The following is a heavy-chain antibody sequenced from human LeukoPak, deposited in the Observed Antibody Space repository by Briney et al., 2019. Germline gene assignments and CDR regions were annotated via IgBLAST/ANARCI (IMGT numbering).Heavy chain of an antibody. V-gene: IGHV4-59*01. CDR3: ARVSAAAHLHNPYSSGWYFDY. CDR1: GGSISSYY. Sequence: PSETLSLTCTVSGGSISSYYWSWIRQPPGKGLEWIGYIYYSGSTSYNPSLKSRVTISVDTSKNQFSLKLSSVTAADTAVYYCARVSAAAHLHNPYSSGWYFDYWGQGTLVTVSS. CDR2: IYYSGST. D-gene: IGHD6-19*01. J-gene: IGHJ4*02.